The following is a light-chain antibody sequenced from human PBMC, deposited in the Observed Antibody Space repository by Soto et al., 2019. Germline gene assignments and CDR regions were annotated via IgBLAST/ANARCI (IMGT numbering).Light chain of an antibody. CDR1: QSVSSSY. V-gene: IGKV3-20*01. CDR2: GAS. J-gene: IGKJ2*01. Sequence: EIVLTQSPGTLSLSPGERGTLSCRASQSVSSSYLAWYQQKPGQAPRLLIYGASSRATGIPDRFSGSGSGTDVTLTISRLGPEDCAVYYCQQFGSSPYTFGQGTKLEIK. CDR3: QQFGSSPYT.